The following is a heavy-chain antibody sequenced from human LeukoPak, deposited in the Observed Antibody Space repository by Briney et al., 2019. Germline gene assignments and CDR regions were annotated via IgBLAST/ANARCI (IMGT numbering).Heavy chain of an antibody. Sequence: ASVKVSCKASENTFTNYYMHWVRQAPGQGLEWMGWINTNTGNPTYAQGFTGRFVFSLDTSVSTAYLQISSLKAEDTAVYYCAKTYSSSWYGENDAFDIWGQGTMVTVSS. D-gene: IGHD6-13*01. CDR1: ENTFTNYY. V-gene: IGHV7-4-1*02. J-gene: IGHJ3*02. CDR2: INTNTGNP. CDR3: AKTYSSSWYGENDAFDI.